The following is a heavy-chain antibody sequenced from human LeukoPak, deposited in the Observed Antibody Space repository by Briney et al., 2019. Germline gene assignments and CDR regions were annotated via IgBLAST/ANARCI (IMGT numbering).Heavy chain of an antibody. CDR1: GGSLTTHW. V-gene: IGHV4-34*01. J-gene: IGHJ4*02. D-gene: IGHD3-10*01. Sequence: SETLSLTCAVYGGSLTTHWWTWIRQSAGRGLEWVGEINHSGHTNYNPSFECRLTVSIDKSKNQSSRRLSSVTAADTAIYYCARGRVYFRYLTSLRGVIPFDSWGQGTPVIVSS. CDR3: ARGRVYFRYLTSLRGVIPFDS. CDR2: INHSGHT.